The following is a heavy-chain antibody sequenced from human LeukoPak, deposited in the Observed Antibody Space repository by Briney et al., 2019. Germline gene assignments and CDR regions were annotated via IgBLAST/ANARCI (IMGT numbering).Heavy chain of an antibody. CDR3: AADPFYDILTGLAIT. Sequence: ASVKVSCKASGYTFTSYDVNWVRQATGQGLEWMGWMNPNSGNTGYAQKFQGRVTMTRNTSISTAYMELSSLRSEDTAVYYCAADPFYDILTGLAITWGQGTLVTVSS. V-gene: IGHV1-8*01. J-gene: IGHJ5*02. CDR2: MNPNSGNT. CDR1: GYTFTSYD. D-gene: IGHD3-9*01.